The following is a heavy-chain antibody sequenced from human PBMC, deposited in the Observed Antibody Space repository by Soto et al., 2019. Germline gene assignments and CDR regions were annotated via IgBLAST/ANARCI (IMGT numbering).Heavy chain of an antibody. CDR1: GFSLSNARMG. CDR2: IFSNDEK. V-gene: IGHV2-26*01. Sequence: QVTLKESGPVLVKPTETLTLTCTVSGFSLSNARMGVSWIRQPPGKALEWLAHIFSNDEKSYSTSLKSRLTISKDTSKSQVVLTMTNRDPVDTATYYCARVKDYDSSGYLVRDYWGQGTLVTVSS. D-gene: IGHD3-22*01. J-gene: IGHJ4*02. CDR3: ARVKDYDSSGYLVRDY.